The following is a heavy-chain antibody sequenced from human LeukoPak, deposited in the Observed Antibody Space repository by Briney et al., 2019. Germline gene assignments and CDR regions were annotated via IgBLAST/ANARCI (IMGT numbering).Heavy chain of an antibody. Sequence: SETLSLTCSVSGVSISSYYWTWIRQPPGKGLEWIGYRYYSGSTTYNPSLKSRVTISVDTSKSQFSLKLISVTAADTAIYYCARVRGDFETDWGQGTLVTVSS. CDR1: GVSISSYY. CDR3: ARVRGDFETD. CDR2: RYYSGST. J-gene: IGHJ1*01. V-gene: IGHV4-59*01. D-gene: IGHD3-16*01.